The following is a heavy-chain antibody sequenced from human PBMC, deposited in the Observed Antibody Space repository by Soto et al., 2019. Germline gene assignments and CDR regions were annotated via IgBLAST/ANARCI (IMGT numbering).Heavy chain of an antibody. J-gene: IGHJ4*02. CDR2: ISGSGGST. V-gene: IGHV3-23*01. CDR1: GFTFSSYA. Sequence: EVQLLESGGGLVQPRGSLRLSCAASGFTFSSYAMSWVRQAPGKGLEWVSAISGSGGSTYYADSVKGRFTISRDNSKNTLYLQMNSLRAEDTAVYYCANIMLLAVAGEFDYWGQGTLVTVSS. CDR3: ANIMLLAVAGEFDY. D-gene: IGHD6-19*01.